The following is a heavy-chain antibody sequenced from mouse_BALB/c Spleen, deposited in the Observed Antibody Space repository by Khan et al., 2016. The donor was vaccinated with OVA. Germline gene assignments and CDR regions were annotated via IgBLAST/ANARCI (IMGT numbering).Heavy chain of an antibody. CDR3: ARKDYYDYDTFPY. D-gene: IGHD2-4*01. V-gene: IGHV3-2*02. CDR1: GYSITSEYT. J-gene: IGHJ3*01. CDR2: ISYSGNT. Sequence: EVQLVESGPGLVKPSQSLSLTCTVTGYSITSEYTWNWIRQFPGNKLEWMGFISYSGNTRYNPSLKSRISITRDTSKNQFFLQLNSVTSEDTATYDCARKDYYDYDTFPYWGQGTLVTVSA.